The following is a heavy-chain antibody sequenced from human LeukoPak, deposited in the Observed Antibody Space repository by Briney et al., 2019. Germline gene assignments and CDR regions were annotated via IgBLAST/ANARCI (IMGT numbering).Heavy chain of an antibody. Sequence: GGSLRLSCAASGFTFSNYGMTWVRQAPGKGLGWVSVFSAETGNTYYADSVKGRFTISRDNSKNTLYLQITSLRAEYTAVYYCAKARRLGSDWDKDAFDIWGQGTMVTVSS. J-gene: IGHJ3*02. CDR3: AKARRLGSDWDKDAFDI. CDR1: GFTFSNYG. D-gene: IGHD6-19*01. CDR2: FSAETGNT. V-gene: IGHV3-23*01.